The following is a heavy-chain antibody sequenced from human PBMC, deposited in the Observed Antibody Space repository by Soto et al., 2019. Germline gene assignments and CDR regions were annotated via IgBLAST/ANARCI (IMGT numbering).Heavy chain of an antibody. D-gene: IGHD3-10*01. CDR2: IYYSGST. Sequence: PSETLSLTCTVSGVSISSSIYYWGWLNQPPGKGLEWIGSIYYSGSTYYNPSLKSRVTISVDTSKNQFSLKLSSVTAADTAVYYCATGGSEINWFDPWGQGTLVTVSS. CDR1: GVSISSSIYY. J-gene: IGHJ5*02. V-gene: IGHV4-39*01. CDR3: ATGGSEINWFDP.